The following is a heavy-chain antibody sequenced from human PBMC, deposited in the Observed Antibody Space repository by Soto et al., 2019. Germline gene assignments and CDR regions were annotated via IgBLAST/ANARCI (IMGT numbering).Heavy chain of an antibody. D-gene: IGHD3-3*01. CDR2: INPSGGST. CDR1: GYTFTSYY. Sequence: ASVKVSCKASGYTFTSYYMHWVRQAPGQGLEWMGIINPSGGSTSYAQKFQGRVTMTRDTSTSTVYMELSSLRSEDTAVYYCARGGRDYDFWSGYSHYFDYWGQGTLVTVSS. CDR3: ARGGRDYDFWSGYSHYFDY. V-gene: IGHV1-46*01. J-gene: IGHJ4*02.